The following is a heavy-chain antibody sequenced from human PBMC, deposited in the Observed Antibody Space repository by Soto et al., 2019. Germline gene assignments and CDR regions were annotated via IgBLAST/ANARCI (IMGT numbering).Heavy chain of an antibody. Sequence: PSDTLSLTCTVSGGSISSGGYYWSWIRQHPGKGLEWIGYIYYSGSTYYNPSLKSRVTISVDTSKNQFSLKLSSVTAADTAVYYCARANEKFGEFIYGMDVWGQGTTVT. CDR2: IYYSGST. V-gene: IGHV4-31*03. CDR3: ARANEKFGEFIYGMDV. D-gene: IGHD3-10*01. J-gene: IGHJ6*02. CDR1: GGSISSGGYY.